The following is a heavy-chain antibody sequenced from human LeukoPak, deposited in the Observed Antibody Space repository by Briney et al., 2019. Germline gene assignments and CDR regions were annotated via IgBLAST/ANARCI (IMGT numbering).Heavy chain of an antibody. J-gene: IGHJ4*02. Sequence: SETLSLTCTVSGGSISSSSYYWGWIRQPPGKGLEWIGSIYYSGSTYYNPSLKSRVTISVDTSKNQFSLKLSSVTAADTAVYYCARTVYIAVADYWGQGTLVTVSS. CDR1: GGSISSSSYY. CDR3: ARTVYIAVADY. V-gene: IGHV4-39*07. D-gene: IGHD6-19*01. CDR2: IYYSGST.